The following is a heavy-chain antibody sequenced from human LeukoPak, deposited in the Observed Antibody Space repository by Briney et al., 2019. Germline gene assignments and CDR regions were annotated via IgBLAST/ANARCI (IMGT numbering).Heavy chain of an antibody. CDR3: AREGDSGYHDAFDI. CDR2: INTDGSST. V-gene: IGHV3-74*01. Sequence: GGSLRLSCAASGFTFSSYWMHWVRQPPGKGLVWVSRINTDGSSTSYADSVKGRFTISRDNAKKTLYLQMNSLRAEDTAVYYCAREGDSGYHDAFDIWGQGTMVTVSS. CDR1: GFTFSSYW. D-gene: IGHD3-22*01. J-gene: IGHJ3*02.